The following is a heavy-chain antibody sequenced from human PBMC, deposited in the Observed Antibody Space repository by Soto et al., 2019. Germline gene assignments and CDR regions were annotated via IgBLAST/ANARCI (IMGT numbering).Heavy chain of an antibody. CDR2: ISWNSGST. J-gene: IGHJ3*02. CDR3: AKDREGATVTTTAFDI. Sequence: GGSLRLSCAASGFTFDDYAMHWVRQAPGKGLEWVSGISWNSGSTYYADSVKGRFTISRDNSKNTLYLQMNSLRAEDTAVYYCAKDREGATVTTTAFDIWGQGTMVTVSS. D-gene: IGHD4-17*01. V-gene: IGHV3-23*01. CDR1: GFTFDDYA.